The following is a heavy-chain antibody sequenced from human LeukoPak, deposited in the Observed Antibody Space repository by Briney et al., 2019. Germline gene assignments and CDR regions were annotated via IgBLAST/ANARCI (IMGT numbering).Heavy chain of an antibody. CDR2: ISGSGGST. V-gene: IGHV3-23*01. CDR1: GFTFSSYA. Sequence: PGRSLRLSCAASGFTFSSYAMSWVRQAPGKGLEWVSTISGSGGSTFYADSVKDRFTISRDNSKNTLYLHMNSLRAEDTALYFCARAIGLRYFDYWGQGTLVTVSS. CDR3: ARAIGLRYFDY. D-gene: IGHD3-16*01. J-gene: IGHJ4*02.